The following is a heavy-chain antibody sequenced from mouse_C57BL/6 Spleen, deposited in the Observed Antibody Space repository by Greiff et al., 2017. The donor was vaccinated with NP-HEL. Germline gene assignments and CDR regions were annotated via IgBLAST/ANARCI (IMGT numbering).Heavy chain of an antibody. V-gene: IGHV1-9*01. CDR3: ARDCGSSKKGDD. CDR1: GYTFTGYW. J-gene: IGHJ2*01. D-gene: IGHD1-1*01. CDR2: ILPGSGST. Sequence: VQLQQSGAELMKPGASVKLSCKATGYTFTGYWIEWVKQRPGHGLEWIGEILPGSGSTNYTEKFKGKATFTADTSSNTAYMQLSSLTTEDSAIYYCARDCGSSKKGDDWGKGTTLTVSS.